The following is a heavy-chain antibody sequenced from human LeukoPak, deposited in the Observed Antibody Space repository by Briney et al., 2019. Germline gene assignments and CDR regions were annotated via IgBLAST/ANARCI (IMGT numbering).Heavy chain of an antibody. CDR3: AARGDYTSGTHFHPFYFDS. Sequence: ASVKVSCKASEYTFSGNHLHWVRQAPGQGPEWMGRINPKTGDTSYVEKFQGRVTIAWGTSISTAYMELTRLNSDDTAVYYCAARGDYTSGTHFHPFYFDSWGQGALVTVSS. V-gene: IGHV1-2*02. J-gene: IGHJ4*02. D-gene: IGHD3-10*01. CDR2: INPKTGDT. CDR1: EYTFSGNH.